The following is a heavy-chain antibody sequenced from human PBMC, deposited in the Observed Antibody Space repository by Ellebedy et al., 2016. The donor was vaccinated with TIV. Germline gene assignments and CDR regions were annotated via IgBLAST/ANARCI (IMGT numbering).Heavy chain of an antibody. Sequence: ASVKVSCKASGYTFIGYYIYWLRQAPGQGLEWMGWIDPKSGGINLERKFQGRVTMTRDSSISTAYMELSSLTSDDTAMYYCARTLAPADTSLGYWGQGTLVTASP. CDR1: GYTFIGYY. CDR2: IDPKSGGI. D-gene: IGHD2-2*01. J-gene: IGHJ4*02. V-gene: IGHV1-2*02. CDR3: ARTLAPADTSLGY.